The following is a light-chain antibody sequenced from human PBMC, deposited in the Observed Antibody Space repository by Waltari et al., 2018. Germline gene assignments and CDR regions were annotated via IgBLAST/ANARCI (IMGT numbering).Light chain of an antibody. J-gene: IGKJ1*01. Sequence: IVLTQSPGTLSLSPGGRATLSCRASQNIGNYLAWYQQKPGQAPRLLIYGASSRAAGIPDRFSGSRSGADFSLTISRLEPEDFAVYYGQHHVRLPATSGQGTKV. V-gene: IGKV3-20*01. CDR1: QNIGNY. CDR3: QHHVRLPAT. CDR2: GAS.